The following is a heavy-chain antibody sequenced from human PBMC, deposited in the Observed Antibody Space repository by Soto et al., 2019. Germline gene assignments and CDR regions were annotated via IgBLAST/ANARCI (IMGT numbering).Heavy chain of an antibody. CDR1: GGSISSSSYY. CDR2: IYYSGST. J-gene: IGHJ4*02. CDR3: AGGRSAGADY. V-gene: IGHV4-39*01. Sequence: SETLSLTCTVSGGSISSSSYYWGWIRQPPGKGLEWIGSIYYSGSTYYNPSLKSRVTISVDTSKNQFSLKLSSVAAADTAVYYCAGGRSAGADYWGQGTLGTVSS. D-gene: IGHD2-8*02.